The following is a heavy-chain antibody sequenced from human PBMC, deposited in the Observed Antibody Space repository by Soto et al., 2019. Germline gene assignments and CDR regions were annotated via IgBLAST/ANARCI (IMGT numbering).Heavy chain of an antibody. CDR3: AKNSGWLNT. Sequence: GGSLRLSCAASGFPFSTTDMSWVRQAPGKGLEWVSTIDGSGGGTYYADLVKGRFTISRDNSKNTVYLQMTTLRVDDTAKYYCAKNSGWLNTWGQGTLVTVSS. J-gene: IGHJ5*02. CDR1: GFPFSTTD. CDR2: IDGSGGGT. V-gene: IGHV3-23*01. D-gene: IGHD3-10*01.